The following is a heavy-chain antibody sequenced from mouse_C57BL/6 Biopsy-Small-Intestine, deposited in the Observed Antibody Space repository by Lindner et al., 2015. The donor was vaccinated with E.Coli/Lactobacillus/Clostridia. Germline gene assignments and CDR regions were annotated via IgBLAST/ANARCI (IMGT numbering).Heavy chain of an antibody. CDR3: ARGDVGLHYGIDY. V-gene: IGHV5-17*01. Sequence: VQLQESGGGLVKPGGSRKLSCAASGFTFSDYGMHWVRQAPEKGLEWLAYINSGSRTIYYADTVKGRFTISRDNAKNTLFLQMTSLRSEDTAMYYCARGDVGLHYGIDYWGQGTSVTVSS. CDR1: GFTFSDYG. CDR2: INSGSRTI. D-gene: IGHD1-2*01. J-gene: IGHJ4*01.